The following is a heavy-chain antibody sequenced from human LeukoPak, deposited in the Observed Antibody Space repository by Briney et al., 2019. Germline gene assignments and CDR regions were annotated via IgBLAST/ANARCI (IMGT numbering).Heavy chain of an antibody. D-gene: IGHD2-2*01. Sequence: ASVKVSCKASEGTFISYAISWVRQAPGQGLEWMGRIIPILGIANYAQKFQGRVTLTADKSTSTAYMELSSLRSEDTAVYYCARPGVVVPAAEYYYYGMDVWGQGTTVTVSS. CDR2: IIPILGIA. CDR1: EGTFISYA. J-gene: IGHJ6*02. V-gene: IGHV1-69*04. CDR3: ARPGVVVPAAEYYYYGMDV.